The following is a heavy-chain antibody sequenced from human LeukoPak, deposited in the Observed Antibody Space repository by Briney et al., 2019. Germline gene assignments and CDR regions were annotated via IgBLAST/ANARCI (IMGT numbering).Heavy chain of an antibody. V-gene: IGHV3-49*03. J-gene: IGHJ6*03. CDR1: GGSFSGYY. D-gene: IGHD6-13*01. Sequence: LSLTCAVYGGSFSGYYWSWIRQPPGKGLEWVGFIRSKAYGGTTEYAASVKGRFTISRDDSKSIAYLQMNSLKTEDTAVYYCTRDSYSSSWYGYYYYYMDVWGKGTTVTVSS. CDR3: TRDSYSSSWYGYYYYYMDV. CDR2: IRSKAYGGTT.